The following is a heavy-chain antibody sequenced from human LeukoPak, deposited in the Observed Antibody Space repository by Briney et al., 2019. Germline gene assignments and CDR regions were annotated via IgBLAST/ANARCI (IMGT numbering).Heavy chain of an antibody. Sequence: SETLSLTCTVSGGSISDYYWNWIRQPPGKGLVWIGNVSYSGSTNYNPSLKSRVTISLDTSKNQFSLKLSSVTAADTAVYYCARGHDYGDYPLLFDYWGQGTLVTVSS. J-gene: IGHJ4*02. V-gene: IGHV4-59*01. CDR1: GGSISDYY. D-gene: IGHD4-17*01. CDR3: ARGHDYGDYPLLFDY. CDR2: VSYSGST.